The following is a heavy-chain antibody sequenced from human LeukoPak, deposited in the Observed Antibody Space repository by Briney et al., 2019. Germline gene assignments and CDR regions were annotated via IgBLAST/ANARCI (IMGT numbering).Heavy chain of an antibody. V-gene: IGHV4-30-4*08. CDR3: ARRNGVGYCSGGSCPYFDY. J-gene: IGHJ4*02. CDR1: GGSISSGDYY. CDR2: IYYSGST. Sequence: SETLSLTCTVSGGSISSGDYYWSWIRQPPGKGLEWIGYIYYSGSTYYNPSLKSRVTISVDTSKNQFSLKLSSVTAADTAVYYCARRNGVGYCSGGSCPYFDYWGQGTLVTVSS. D-gene: IGHD2-15*01.